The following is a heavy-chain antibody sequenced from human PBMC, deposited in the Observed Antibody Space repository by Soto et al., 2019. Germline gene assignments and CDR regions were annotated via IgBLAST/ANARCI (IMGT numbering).Heavy chain of an antibody. CDR1: GFIFNRYA. V-gene: IGHV3-30*18. D-gene: IGHD4-17*01. Sequence: VQLMESGGGAVQPGRSLRLSCVASGFIFNRYAMHWVRQAPGKGLEWVAVISYDGRIINYADSVRDRVTIFRGNSKNMLFLQMNSLRIEDTAMYYCAKDVDYAFDYWGQGTLVTVSS. CDR3: AKDVDYAFDY. J-gene: IGHJ4*02. CDR2: ISYDGRII.